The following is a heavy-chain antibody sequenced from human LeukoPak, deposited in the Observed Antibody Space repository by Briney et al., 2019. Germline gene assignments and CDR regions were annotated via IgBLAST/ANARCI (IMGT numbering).Heavy chain of an antibody. CDR2: ISYSGNT. J-gene: IGHJ3*02. Sequence: PSETLSLTCTVSGGSISSYYWTWLRQPPGKGLEWVGYISYSGNTNHNPSLKSRVTMSVDTSKSRFSLKLNSVTAADTAVYYCACLSSNGRRAFDIWGQGTMVTVSS. CDR1: GGSISSYY. D-gene: IGHD2-8*01. CDR3: ACLSSNGRRAFDI. V-gene: IGHV4-59*08.